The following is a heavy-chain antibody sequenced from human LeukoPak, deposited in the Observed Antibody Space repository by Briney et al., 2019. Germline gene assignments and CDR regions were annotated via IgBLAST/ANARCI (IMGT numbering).Heavy chain of an antibody. CDR1: GGSISSYY. V-gene: IGHV4-4*07. D-gene: IGHD6-13*01. CDR3: ARDSSSWYYFDY. CDR2: IYTSGST. J-gene: IGHJ4*02. Sequence: SETLSLTCTVSGGSISSYYWSWIRQPAGKGLEWIGRIYTSGSTNYNPSLKSRVTMSVDTSKNQFSLKLRSRTAEDTAVYYCARDSSSWYYFDYWGQGTLVTVSS.